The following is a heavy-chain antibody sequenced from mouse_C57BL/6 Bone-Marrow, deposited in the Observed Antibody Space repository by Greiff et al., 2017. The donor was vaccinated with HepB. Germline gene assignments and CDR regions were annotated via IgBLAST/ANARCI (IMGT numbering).Heavy chain of an antibody. D-gene: IGHD2-4*01. J-gene: IGHJ1*03. Sequence: QVQLQQPGAELVKPGASVKVSCKASGYTFTSYWMHWVKQRPGQGLEWIGRIHPNSGSTNYNEKFKSKATLTVDKSSSTAYMQLSSLTSEDSAVYYCARQDIGYDYLWGTGTTVTVSS. V-gene: IGHV1-64*01. CDR3: ARQDIGYDYL. CDR2: IHPNSGST. CDR1: GYTFTSYW.